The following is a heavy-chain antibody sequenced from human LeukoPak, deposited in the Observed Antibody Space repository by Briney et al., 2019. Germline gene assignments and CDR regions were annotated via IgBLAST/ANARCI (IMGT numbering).Heavy chain of an antibody. CDR3: ARDRGPTGPTYYYGSGSPSY. V-gene: IGHV3-33*01. Sequence: PGGSLRLSCAASGFTFSSYGMHWVRQAPGKGLEWVAVIWYDESNKYYADSVKGRFTISRDNSKNTLYLQMNSLRAEDTAVYYCARDRGPTGPTYYYGSGSPSYWGREPWSPSPQ. CDR2: IWYDESNK. CDR1: GFTFSSYG. D-gene: IGHD3-10*01. J-gene: IGHJ4*02.